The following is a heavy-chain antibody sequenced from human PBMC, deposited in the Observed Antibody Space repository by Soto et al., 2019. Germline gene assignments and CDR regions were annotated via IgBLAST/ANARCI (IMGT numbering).Heavy chain of an antibody. CDR1: GYTFSSYD. J-gene: IGHJ4*02. Sequence: ASVKVSCKASGYTFSSYDITWVRQAAGQGLEWMGWVNPNSGDTDYAQKFQGRVTMATDTSTRIAYMELNSLRSEDSAVYYCARKGFLDWFLDFWGQGTLVTVS. D-gene: IGHD3-9*01. V-gene: IGHV1-8*01. CDR3: ARKGFLDWFLDF. CDR2: VNPNSGDT.